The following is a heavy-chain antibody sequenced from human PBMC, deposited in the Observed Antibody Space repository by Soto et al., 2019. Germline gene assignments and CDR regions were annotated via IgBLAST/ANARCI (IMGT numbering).Heavy chain of an antibody. Sequence: GGSLRLSCAASGFTFDDYAMHWVRQAPGKGLEWVSGISWNSGSIGCADSVKGRFTISRGNAKNSLYLQMNSLRAEDTALYYCAKARGPSSGWSQSYWYFDLWGRGTLVTVSS. V-gene: IGHV3-9*01. CDR1: GFTFDDYA. D-gene: IGHD6-19*01. J-gene: IGHJ2*01. CDR2: ISWNSGSI. CDR3: AKARGPSSGWSQSYWYFDL.